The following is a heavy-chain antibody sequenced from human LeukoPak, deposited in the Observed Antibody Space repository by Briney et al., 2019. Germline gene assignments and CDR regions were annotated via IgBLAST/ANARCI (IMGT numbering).Heavy chain of an antibody. D-gene: IGHD6-19*01. Sequence: PSATLSLTCAVYGGSFSAYYWSWIRQPPGKGLEWIGEINHSGSTNYNPSLKSRVTISVDTSKNQFSLKLSSVTAADTAVYYCASRTVAGGHDYWGQGTLVTVSS. V-gene: IGHV4-34*01. CDR2: INHSGST. CDR3: ASRTVAGGHDY. J-gene: IGHJ4*02. CDR1: GGSFSAYY.